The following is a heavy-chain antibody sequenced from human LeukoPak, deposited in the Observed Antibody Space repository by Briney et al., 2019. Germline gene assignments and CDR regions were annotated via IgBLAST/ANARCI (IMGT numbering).Heavy chain of an antibody. J-gene: IGHJ4*02. D-gene: IGHD6-6*01. Sequence: SETLSLTCTVSGGSISSGGYYWSWIRQPPGKGLEWIGYIYHSGSTYYNPSLKSRVTISVDRSKNQFSLKLSSVTAADTALYYCARRGVEQLASFDYWGQGTLVTVSS. CDR1: GGSISSGGYY. CDR2: IYHSGST. CDR3: ARRGVEQLASFDY. V-gene: IGHV4-30-2*01.